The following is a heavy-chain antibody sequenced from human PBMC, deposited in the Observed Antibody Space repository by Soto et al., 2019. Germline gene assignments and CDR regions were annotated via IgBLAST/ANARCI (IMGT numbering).Heavy chain of an antibody. V-gene: IGHV1-24*01. J-gene: IGHJ5*02. CDR1: GYTLNDLA. CDR3: TTYHGDYNFDH. CDR2: FDPDEAET. Sequence: QVQLVQSGAEVKKPGASVKVSCKVSGYTLNDLAMNWVRQAPGKGLEWLGGFDPDEAETIYAQHFQGRVTMTEDTSTDTVYMELSSLRSEDTALYFCTTYHGDYNFDHWCQGTLVTVSS. D-gene: IGHD4-17*01.